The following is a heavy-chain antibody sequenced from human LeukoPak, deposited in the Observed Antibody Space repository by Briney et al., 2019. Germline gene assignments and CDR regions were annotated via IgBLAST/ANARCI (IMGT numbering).Heavy chain of an antibody. Sequence: GESLKISCKGSGYSFTSYWIGWVRQMPGKGPEWMGIIYPGDSDTRYSPSFQGQVTISADKSISTAYLQWSSLKASDTAMYYCARGDYYGSGSLANFDYWGQGTLVTASS. V-gene: IGHV5-51*01. CDR3: ARGDYYGSGSLANFDY. CDR1: GYSFTSYW. D-gene: IGHD3-10*01. CDR2: IYPGDSDT. J-gene: IGHJ4*02.